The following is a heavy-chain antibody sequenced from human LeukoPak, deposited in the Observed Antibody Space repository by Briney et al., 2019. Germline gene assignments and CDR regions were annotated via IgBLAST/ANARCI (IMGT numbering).Heavy chain of an antibody. CDR1: GFTVSSNY. CDR3: ARDSPYCSGGSCYRAFDI. Sequence: GGSLRLSCAASGFTVSSNYMSWVRRAPGKGLEWVSVIYSGGSAYYADSVKGRFTISRDNSKNTLYLQMNSLRAEDTAVYYCARDSPYCSGGSCYRAFDIWGQGTMVTVSS. V-gene: IGHV3-53*01. J-gene: IGHJ3*02. D-gene: IGHD2-15*01. CDR2: IYSGGSA.